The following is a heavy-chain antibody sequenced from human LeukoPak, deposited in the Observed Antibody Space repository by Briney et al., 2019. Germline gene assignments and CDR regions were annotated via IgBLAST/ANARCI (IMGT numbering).Heavy chain of an antibody. D-gene: IGHD6-19*01. J-gene: IGHJ4*02. CDR1: GFTFSSYE. Sequence: GGSLRLSCAASGFTFSSYEMNWVRQAPGKGLEYVSAISDNGGMTFYADSVKGRFTISRDNSKNTLYLQMRSLRGEDTAVYYCYVSGWTEDIDNWGQGTLVTVSS. CDR2: ISDNGGMT. V-gene: IGHV3-64D*06. CDR3: YVSGWTEDIDN.